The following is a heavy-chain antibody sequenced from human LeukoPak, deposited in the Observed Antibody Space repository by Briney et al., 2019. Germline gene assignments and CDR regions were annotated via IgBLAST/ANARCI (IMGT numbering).Heavy chain of an antibody. Sequence: ASVTVSFTSSVYIFNNFGITWVRQAPGQGLEWMGWISAFNGNTVYTQKVQGRLTLTTDTSTSTAFMELRNLKSDDTGIYYCTRDRVGGDLTGESLYWGQGTLVTVS. CDR1: VYIFNNFG. CDR2: ISAFNGNT. D-gene: IGHD1-14*01. V-gene: IGHV1-18*01. J-gene: IGHJ4*02. CDR3: TRDRVGGDLTGESLY.